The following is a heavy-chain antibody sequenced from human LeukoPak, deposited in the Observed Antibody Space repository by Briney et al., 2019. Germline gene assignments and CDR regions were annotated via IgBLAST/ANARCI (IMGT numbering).Heavy chain of an antibody. CDR1: GFTFGDYA. V-gene: IGHV3-49*04. CDR3: TRLTPVDAFDI. J-gene: IGHJ3*02. Sequence: PGGSLRLSCTASGFTFGDYAMSWVRQAPGKGLEWVGFIRSKAYGGTTEYAASVKGRFTISRDDSKSIAYLQMNSLKTEDTAVYYCTRLTPVDAFDIWGQGTMVTVSS. D-gene: IGHD2-15*01. CDR2: IRSKAYGGTT.